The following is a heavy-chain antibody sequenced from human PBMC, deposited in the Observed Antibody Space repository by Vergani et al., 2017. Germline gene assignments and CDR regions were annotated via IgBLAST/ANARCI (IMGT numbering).Heavy chain of an antibody. V-gene: IGHV1-2*02. D-gene: IGHD3-22*01. CDR2: INPNSGGT. CDR1: GYTFTGYY. CDR3: ARDRVYYDSSGKFDY. J-gene: IGHJ4*02. Sequence: QVQLVQSGAEVKKPGASVMVSCKDSGYTFTGYYMHWVRQAPGQGLEWMGWINPNSGGTNYAQQFQGRVTMTRDTSISTAYMELSRLRSDDTAAYYCARDRVYYDSSGKFDYGGQGSLVTVPS.